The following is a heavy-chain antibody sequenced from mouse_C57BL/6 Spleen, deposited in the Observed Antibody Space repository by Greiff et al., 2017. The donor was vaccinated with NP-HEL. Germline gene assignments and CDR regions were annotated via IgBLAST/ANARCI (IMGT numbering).Heavy chain of an antibody. J-gene: IGHJ3*01. CDR2: INPNNGGT. D-gene: IGHD2-4*01. CDR3: ARREDYDYPFAY. V-gene: IGHV1-26*01. CDR1: GYTFTDYY. Sequence: VQLQQSGPELVKPGASVKISCKASGYTFTDYYMNWVKQSHGKSLEWIGDINPNNGGTSYNQKFKGKATLTVDKSSSTAYMELRSLTSEDSAVYYCARREDYDYPFAYWGQGTLVTVSA.